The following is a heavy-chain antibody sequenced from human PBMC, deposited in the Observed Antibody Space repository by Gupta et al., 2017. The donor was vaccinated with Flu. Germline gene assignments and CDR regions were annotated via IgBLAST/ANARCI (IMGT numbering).Heavy chain of an antibody. V-gene: IGHV1-46*01. J-gene: IGHJ4*02. CDR1: GYNFFNNY. Sequence: QVQLVQSGTEVRKPGASVRVSCRTSGYNFFNNYVHWVRQAPGQGLEWMGMIYPNGGMTSYPQKFQGRVTLTLDTSTSTVYMDLSSLRSEDTAVYYCTRDAEGFDYWGQGTLVTVSS. CDR3: TRDAEGFDY. CDR2: IYPNGGMT.